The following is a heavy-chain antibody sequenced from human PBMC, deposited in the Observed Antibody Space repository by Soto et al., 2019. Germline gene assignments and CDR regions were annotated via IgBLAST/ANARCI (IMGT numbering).Heavy chain of an antibody. V-gene: IGHV1-3*01. CDR2: INAGNGNT. J-gene: IGHJ5*02. Sequence: ASVKVSCKATGYTFTSYAMHWVRQAPGQRLEWMGWINAGNGNTKYSQKFQGRVTITRDTSASTAYMELSSLRSEDTAVYYCARDINCLRDLIGGGFDPWGQGTLVPVSS. CDR1: GYTFTSYA. D-gene: IGHD3-9*01. CDR3: ARDINCLRDLIGGGFDP.